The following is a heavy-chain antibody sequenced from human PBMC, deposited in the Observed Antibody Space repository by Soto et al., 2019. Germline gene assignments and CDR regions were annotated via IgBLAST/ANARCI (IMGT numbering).Heavy chain of an antibody. CDR1: GYTFTSYD. V-gene: IGHV1-8*01. CDR2: MNPNSGNT. J-gene: IGHJ3*02. Sequence: ASVKVSCKASGYTFTSYDINWVRQATGQGLEWMGWMNPNSGNTGYARKFQGRVTMTRNTSISTAYMELSSLRSEDTAVYYCASLRGYCSGGSCSYAFDIWGQGTMVTVSS. D-gene: IGHD2-15*01. CDR3: ASLRGYCSGGSCSYAFDI.